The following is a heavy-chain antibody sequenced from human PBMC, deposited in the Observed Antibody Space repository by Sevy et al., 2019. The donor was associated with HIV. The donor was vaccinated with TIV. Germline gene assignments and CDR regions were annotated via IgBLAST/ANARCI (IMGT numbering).Heavy chain of an antibody. CDR3: TRVGGFYDKGFDS. V-gene: IGHV4-34*01. CDR1: GASFSDYY. D-gene: IGHD3-22*01. CDR2: IHQSRST. J-gene: IGHJ4*02. Sequence: SETLSLTCSVFGASFSDYYWSRIRQPPGKGLEWIGEIHQSRSTNYNPSLRSRVIISVDRSKNQFSLNLRSVTAADTAVYFCTRVGGFYDKGFDSWGQGTLVTVSS.